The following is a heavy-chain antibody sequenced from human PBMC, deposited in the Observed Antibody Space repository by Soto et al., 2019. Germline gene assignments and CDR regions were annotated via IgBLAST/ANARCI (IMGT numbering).Heavy chain of an antibody. CDR3: ARDSPRGYYMDV. V-gene: IGHV3-66*01. Sequence: GGSLRLSCAASGFTVSSNYMSWVRQAPGKGLEWVSVIYSGGSTYYADSVKGRFTISRDNSKNTLYLQMNSLRAEDTAVYYCARDSPRGYYMDVWGKGTTVTVSS. D-gene: IGHD3-16*01. CDR1: GFTVSSNY. J-gene: IGHJ6*03. CDR2: IYSGGST.